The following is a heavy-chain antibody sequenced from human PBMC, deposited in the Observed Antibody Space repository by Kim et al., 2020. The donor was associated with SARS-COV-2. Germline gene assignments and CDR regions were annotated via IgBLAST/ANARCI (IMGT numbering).Heavy chain of an antibody. D-gene: IGHD3-10*01. CDR3: ARGIRITMVRGVKFDY. CDR1: GGSISSYY. V-gene: IGHV4-59*01. Sequence: SETLSLTCTVSGGSISSYYWSWIRQPPGKGLEWIGYIYYSGSTNYNPYLKSRVTISVDTSKNQFSLKLSSVTAADTAVYYCARGIRITMVRGVKFDYWGQGTLVTVSS. J-gene: IGHJ4*02. CDR2: IYYSGST.